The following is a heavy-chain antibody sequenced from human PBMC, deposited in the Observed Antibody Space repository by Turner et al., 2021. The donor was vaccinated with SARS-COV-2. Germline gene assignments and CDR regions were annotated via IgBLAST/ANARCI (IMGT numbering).Heavy chain of an antibody. CDR3: ARDSYSISNY. D-gene: IGHD4-4*01. CDR2: IDQDGSTK. CDR1: GLTFSNYW. V-gene: IGHV3-7*03. J-gene: IGHJ4*02. Sequence: EVQLVESGGGLVQPGGSLRLSCAASGLTFSNYWMSGVRQAPGKGLEWVANIDQDGSTKDYVGSVKGRFTISRDNAKNSLYLQMNSLRAEDTAVYYCARDSYSISNYWGQGTLVTVSS.